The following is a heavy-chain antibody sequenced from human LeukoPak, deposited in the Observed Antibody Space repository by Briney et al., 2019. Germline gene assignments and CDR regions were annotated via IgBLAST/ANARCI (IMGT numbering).Heavy chain of an antibody. V-gene: IGHV1-58*02. CDR3: AAAGDSSIFVFDY. CDR1: GFTFTSSA. CDR2: IVVGGGNT. Sequence: GTSVKVSCKASGFTFTSSAMQWVRQARGQRPEWIGWIVVGGGNTNYAQKFQERVTITRDMSTSTAYMELSSLRSEDTAVYYCAAAGDSSIFVFDYWGQGTLVTVSS. J-gene: IGHJ4*02. D-gene: IGHD3-22*01.